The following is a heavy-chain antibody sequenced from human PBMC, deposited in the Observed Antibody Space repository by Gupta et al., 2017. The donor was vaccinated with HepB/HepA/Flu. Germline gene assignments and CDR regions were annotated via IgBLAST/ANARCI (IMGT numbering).Heavy chain of an antibody. D-gene: IGHD3-16*02. CDR1: GFPFRSYG. Sequence: QVQLVESGGGVVQPGRSLRLSCAASGFPFRSYGMHWVRQAPGKGLEGVAVIWYDGSNKYYADSVKGRFTIPRDNSKNTLYLQMNSLRAEDTAVYYCARDNMITFGGVIDRGDSDYWGQGTLVTVSS. J-gene: IGHJ4*02. V-gene: IGHV3-33*01. CDR3: ARDNMITFGGVIDRGDSDY. CDR2: IWYDGSNK.